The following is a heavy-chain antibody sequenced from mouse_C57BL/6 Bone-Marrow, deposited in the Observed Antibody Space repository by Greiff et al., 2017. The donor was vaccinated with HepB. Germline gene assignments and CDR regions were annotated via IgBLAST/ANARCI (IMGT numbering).Heavy chain of an antibody. Sequence: VQLQQSGPVLVKPGASVKMSCKASGYTFTDYYMNWVKQSHGKSLEWIGVINPYNGGTSYNQKFKGKATLTVDKSSSTDYMELNSLTSEDSAVYYCARKTTVVGYYAMDYWGQGTSVTVSS. CDR1: GYTFTDYY. J-gene: IGHJ4*01. CDR2: INPYNGGT. V-gene: IGHV1-19*01. CDR3: ARKTTVVGYYAMDY. D-gene: IGHD1-1*01.